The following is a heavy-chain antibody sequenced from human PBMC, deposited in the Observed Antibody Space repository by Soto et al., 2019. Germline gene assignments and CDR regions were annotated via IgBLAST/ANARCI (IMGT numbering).Heavy chain of an antibody. Sequence: SERLYLTCDVCGGCIRGYDGSAIRQPPGKGLEWIGYLFHGGNTNYNPSLKSRVTISLGTSKNQFSLKLTSVTAADTAVYYCARVRRGDSGAYNYYYGMDVWGQGTSVTVSS. CDR3: ARVRRGDSGAYNYYYGMDV. D-gene: IGHD4-17*01. CDR1: GGCIRGYD. V-gene: IGHV4-59*01. CDR2: LFHGGNT. J-gene: IGHJ6*02.